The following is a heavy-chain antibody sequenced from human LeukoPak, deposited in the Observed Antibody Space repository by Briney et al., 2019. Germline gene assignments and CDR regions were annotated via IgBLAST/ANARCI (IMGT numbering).Heavy chain of an antibody. CDR2: VYYSGTT. J-gene: IGHJ6*03. V-gene: IGHV4-39*01. CDR3: VRQNSDYYYYYLDV. Sequence: SETLSLTCTVSGGSVSSSSSYWAWIRQPPGRGLEWIGSVYYSGTTYYNTSLESRATISEDTSRNPFSLMLSSVTAADTAVYYCVRQNSDYYYYYLDVWGEGTTVIVSS. CDR1: GGSVSSSSSY. D-gene: IGHD1-7*01.